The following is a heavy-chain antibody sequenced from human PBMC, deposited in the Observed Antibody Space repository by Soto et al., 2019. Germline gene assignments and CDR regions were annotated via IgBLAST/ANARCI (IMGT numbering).Heavy chain of an antibody. V-gene: IGHV3-30-3*01. J-gene: IGHJ4*02. CDR1: GFTFSSYA. CDR3: ARDRENSGWGLDY. CDR2: ISYDGSNK. Sequence: QVQLVESGGGVVQPGRSLRLSCAASGFTFSSYAMHWVRQAPGKGLEWVAVISYDGSNKYYADSVKGRFTISRDNSKNTLYLQMNSLRAEDTAVYYCARDRENSGWGLDYCGQGTLVTVSS. D-gene: IGHD6-19*01.